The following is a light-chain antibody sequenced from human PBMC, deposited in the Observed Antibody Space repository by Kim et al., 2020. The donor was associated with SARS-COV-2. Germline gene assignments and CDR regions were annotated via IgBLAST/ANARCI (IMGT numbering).Light chain of an antibody. Sequence: EIVMTQSPATLPVSPGERATLSCRASQSVSSNLAWYQQKPGQAPRLLIYGASTRAPGIPARFSGSGSGTDFTLTIYSLQSEDFAVYYCNQYNDWPPLTFGGGTKVDIK. V-gene: IGKV3-15*01. J-gene: IGKJ4*01. CDR2: GAS. CDR1: QSVSSN. CDR3: NQYNDWPPLT.